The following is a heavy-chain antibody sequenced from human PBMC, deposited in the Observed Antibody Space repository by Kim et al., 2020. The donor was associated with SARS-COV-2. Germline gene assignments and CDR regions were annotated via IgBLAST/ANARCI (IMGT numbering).Heavy chain of an antibody. CDR3: ARDEPIGYCTNGVCYTDNWFDP. J-gene: IGHJ5*02. CDR2: IIPILGIA. CDR1: GGTFSSYA. Sequence: SVKVSCKASGGTFSSYAISWVRQAPGQGLEWMGRIIPILGIANYAQKFQGRVTITADKSTSTAYMELSSLRSEDTAVYYCARDEPIGYCTNGVCYTDNWFDPWGQGTLVTVSS. D-gene: IGHD2-8*01. V-gene: IGHV1-69*04.